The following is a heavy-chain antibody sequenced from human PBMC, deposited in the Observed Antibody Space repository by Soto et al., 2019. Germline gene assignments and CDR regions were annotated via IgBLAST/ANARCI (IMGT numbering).Heavy chain of an antibody. D-gene: IGHD3-16*01. J-gene: IGHJ4*02. Sequence: GRSQRLSCAASGFNFSNYAMTWVRQGPGKGLEWVSGISGSGGRSYYADSVKGRFTISRDNSKSTLYLQMNSLRAEDTAVYYCAKAYFVWSSEQPYYFDYWGQGTLVTVSS. V-gene: IGHV3-23*01. CDR2: ISGSGGRS. CDR3: AKAYFVWSSEQPYYFDY. CDR1: GFNFSNYA.